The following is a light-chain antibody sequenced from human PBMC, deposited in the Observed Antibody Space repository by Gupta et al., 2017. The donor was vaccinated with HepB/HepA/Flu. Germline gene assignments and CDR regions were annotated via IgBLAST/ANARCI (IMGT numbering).Light chain of an antibody. CDR2: AAS. CDR1: QGINNH. Sequence: LQLTQSPSSLSASVGDRLTITCRASQGINNHLAWFQQRPGKAPKSLIYAASSLKSGVPSRFSGSASGTEFTLTISSLQPEDFATYYCQQYNNYPLTFGQGTKVEIK. J-gene: IGKJ1*01. CDR3: QQYNNYPLT. V-gene: IGKV1-16*01.